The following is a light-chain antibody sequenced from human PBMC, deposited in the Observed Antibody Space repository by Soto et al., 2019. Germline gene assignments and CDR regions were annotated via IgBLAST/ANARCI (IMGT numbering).Light chain of an antibody. CDR3: NSFRLSDFYV. CDR2: EVT. V-gene: IGLV2-14*01. J-gene: IGLJ1*01. CDR1: STDVGGHNA. Sequence: QSVLSQPASVSGSPGQTITISCTGTSTDVGGHNAVSWYQHHPGKAPKLIIYEVTHRPSGVSDRFSDSKSGNTASLTISGLQAEDEADYYCNSFRLSDFYVFVSGTKVTV.